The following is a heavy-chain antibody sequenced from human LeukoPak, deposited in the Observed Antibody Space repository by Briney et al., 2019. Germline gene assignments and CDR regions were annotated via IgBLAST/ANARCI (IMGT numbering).Heavy chain of an antibody. CDR2: IYYSGST. V-gene: IGHV4-30-4*08. D-gene: IGHD6-6*01. Sequence: SQTLSLTCTVSGGSVRRGNYYWTWIRQPAGSGLEWIGYIYYSGSTYYNPSLKSRVTISVDTSKNQFSLKLSSVTAADTAVYYCAREGGIAARPYMDVWGKGTTVTVSS. CDR1: GGSVRRGNYY. CDR3: AREGGIAARPYMDV. J-gene: IGHJ6*03.